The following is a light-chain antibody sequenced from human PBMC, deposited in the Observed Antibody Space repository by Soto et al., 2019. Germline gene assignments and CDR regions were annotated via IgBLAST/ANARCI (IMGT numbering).Light chain of an antibody. CDR2: DVN. J-gene: IGLJ1*01. Sequence: QSALTQPASMSGSPGQSISISCTGTGNDVGGYTFVSWYQQHPDKVPKLVIFDVNRRPSGVSDRFSGSKSVNAASLTISGLQAEDEADYYCCSYTATTTYVFGTGTKLTVL. CDR1: GNDVGGYTF. V-gene: IGLV2-14*03. CDR3: CSYTATTTYV.